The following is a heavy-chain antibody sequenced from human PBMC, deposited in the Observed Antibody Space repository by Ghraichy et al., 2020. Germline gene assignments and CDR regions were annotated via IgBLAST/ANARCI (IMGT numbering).Heavy chain of an antibody. D-gene: IGHD5-12*01. CDR3: ARHTLMVATPIDH. V-gene: IGHV4-39*01. J-gene: IGHJ4*02. CDR1: GASSRISIYY. CDR2: IDFSGTT. Sequence: AETRSLTCTVSGASSRISIYYWGWIRLPPGKGLEWIGSIDFSGTTYYNPSLKSRVSISVDTSKNQFSLKLRSVTAADTAVYYCARHTLMVATPIDHWGQGTLVTVSS.